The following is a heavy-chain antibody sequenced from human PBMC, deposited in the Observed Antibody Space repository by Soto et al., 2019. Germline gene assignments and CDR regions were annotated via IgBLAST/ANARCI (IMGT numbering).Heavy chain of an antibody. CDR1: GGTFSSYT. J-gene: IGHJ4*02. Sequence: GASVKVSCKSSGGTFSSYTFSCVRQAPGQGLEWMGSITPIYPTTNYAEKFQGRLTVTADGSTNTAYMELNSLTSEDTAVYYCARIPRYSFPTSDDLDSWGQGTLVTVSS. CDR3: ARIPRYSFPTSDDLDS. CDR2: ITPIYPTT. D-gene: IGHD5-18*01. V-gene: IGHV1-69*13.